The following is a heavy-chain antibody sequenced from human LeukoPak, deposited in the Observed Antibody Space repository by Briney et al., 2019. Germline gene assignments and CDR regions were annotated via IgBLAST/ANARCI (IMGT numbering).Heavy chain of an antibody. J-gene: IGHJ4*02. CDR1: GFTFSSYA. CDR2: ISYDGSNK. Sequence: PGGSLRLSCAASGFTFSSYAMHWVRQAPGKGLEWVALISYDGSNKYYADSVKGRFTISRDNSKNTLYLQMNSLRAEDTAVYYCARDRFGVVYYFDYWGQGTLVTVSS. CDR3: ARDRFGVVYYFDY. D-gene: IGHD3-3*01. V-gene: IGHV3-30-3*01.